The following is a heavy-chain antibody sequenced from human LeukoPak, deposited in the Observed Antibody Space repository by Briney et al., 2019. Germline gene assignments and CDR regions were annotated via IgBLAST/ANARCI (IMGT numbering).Heavy chain of an antibody. J-gene: IGHJ4*02. V-gene: IGHV3-48*01. D-gene: IGHD6-13*01. CDR3: ARVGWYSSSWSQRGYYFDY. CDR1: GFTFSSYS. CDR2: ISSSSSTI. Sequence: PGGSLRLSCAASGFTFSSYSMNWVRQAPGKGLEWVSYISSSSSTIYYADSVKGRFTISRDNAKNSLYLQMNSLRAEDTAVYYCARVGWYSSSWSQRGYYFDYWGQGTLVTVSS.